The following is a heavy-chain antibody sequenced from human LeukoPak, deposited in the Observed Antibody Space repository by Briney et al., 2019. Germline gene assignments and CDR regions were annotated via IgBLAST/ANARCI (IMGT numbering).Heavy chain of an antibody. Sequence: GGSLRLSCAASGFTFSSYGMHWVRQAPGKGLEWVAVISYDGSNKYYADSVKGRFTISRDNSKNTLYLQMNRLRAEDTAVYYCAKGPYSGSLDYWGQGTLVTVSS. J-gene: IGHJ4*02. V-gene: IGHV3-30*18. CDR1: GFTFSSYG. D-gene: IGHD1-26*01. CDR2: ISYDGSNK. CDR3: AKGPYSGSLDY.